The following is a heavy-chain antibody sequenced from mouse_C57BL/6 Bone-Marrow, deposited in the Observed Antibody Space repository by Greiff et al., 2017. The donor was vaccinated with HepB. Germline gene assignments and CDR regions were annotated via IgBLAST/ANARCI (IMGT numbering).Heavy chain of an antibody. J-gene: IGHJ2*01. CDR1: GFTFSSYA. CDR3: GRYYALDY. CDR2: ISDGGSYT. D-gene: IGHD1-1*02. Sequence: EVKLVESGGGLVKPGGSLKLSCAASGFTFSSYAMSWVRQTPEKRLEWVATISDGGSYTYYPDNVKGRFTISRDNAKNNLYLQLSHLKSEDTAMYYCGRYYALDYWGQGTTLTVSS. V-gene: IGHV5-4*03.